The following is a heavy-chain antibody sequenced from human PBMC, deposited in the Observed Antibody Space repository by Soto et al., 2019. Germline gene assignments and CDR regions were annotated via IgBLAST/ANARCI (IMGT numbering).Heavy chain of an antibody. V-gene: IGHV1-8*01. D-gene: IGHD3-3*01. CDR1: GYTFTNYE. CDR3: ARGFQIFGLVKKIGP. Sequence: QVQLVQSGAEVKKPGASVTVSCQASGYTFTNYEINWVRQAPGQGLEWLGWISPSSGNTGYPQKFQGRLSMTRNNSMNTAYMELCGLTSDDTAVYYCARGFQIFGLVKKIGPWGQGTLVIVSS. CDR2: ISPSSGNT. J-gene: IGHJ5*02.